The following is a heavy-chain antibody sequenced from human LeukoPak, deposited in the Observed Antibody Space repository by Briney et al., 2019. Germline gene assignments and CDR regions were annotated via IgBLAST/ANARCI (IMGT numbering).Heavy chain of an antibody. CDR2: IYTSGST. Sequence: KSSETLSLTCTVSGGSISSYYWSWIRQPAGKGLEWIGRIYTSGSTNYNPSLKSRVTMSVDTSKNQFSLKLSSVTAADTAVYYCASEYYYDTSGYYSLAYWGQGTLVTVSS. CDR1: GGSISSYY. D-gene: IGHD3-22*01. J-gene: IGHJ4*02. CDR3: ASEYYYDTSGYYSLAY. V-gene: IGHV4-4*07.